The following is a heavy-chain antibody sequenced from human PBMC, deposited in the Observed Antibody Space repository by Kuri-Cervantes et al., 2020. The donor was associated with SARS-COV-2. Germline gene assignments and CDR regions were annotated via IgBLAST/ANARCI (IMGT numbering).Heavy chain of an antibody. CDR1: GGSFSGYY. D-gene: IGHD3-3*01. Sequence: ESLKISCAVYGGSFSGYYWSWIRQPPGKGLEWIGEINHSGSTNYNPSLKSRVTISVDTSKNQFSLKLSSVTAADTAVYYCARAQTYDFWSGYLYWGQGTLVTVSS. J-gene: IGHJ4*02. CDR3: ARAQTYDFWSGYLY. V-gene: IGHV4-34*01. CDR2: INHSGST.